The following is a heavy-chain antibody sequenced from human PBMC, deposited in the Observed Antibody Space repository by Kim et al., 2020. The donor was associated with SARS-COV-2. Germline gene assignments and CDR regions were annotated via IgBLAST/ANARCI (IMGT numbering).Heavy chain of an antibody. CDR1: GGSISSSSYY. CDR3: ARHNRGDPTLFDY. CDR2: IYYSGST. D-gene: IGHD3-10*01. Sequence: SETLSLTCTVSGGSISSSSYYWGWIRQPPGKGLEWIGSIYYSGSTYYNPSLKSRVTISVDTSKNQFSLKLSSVTAADTAVYYCARHNRGDPTLFDYWGQGTLVTVSS. J-gene: IGHJ4*02. V-gene: IGHV4-39*01.